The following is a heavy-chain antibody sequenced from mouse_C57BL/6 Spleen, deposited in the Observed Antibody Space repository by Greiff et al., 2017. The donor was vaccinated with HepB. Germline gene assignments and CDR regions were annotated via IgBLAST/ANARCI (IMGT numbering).Heavy chain of an antibody. J-gene: IGHJ4*01. CDR1: GYAFSSYW. Sequence: QVHVKQSGAELVKPGASVKISCKASGYAFSSYWINWVKQRPGKGLEWIGQIYPGDGDTNYNGKFKGKATLTADKSSSTAYMQLSSLTSEDSAVYFCAGKFIDYAMDYWGQGTSVTVSS. V-gene: IGHV1-80*01. D-gene: IGHD1-1*01. CDR3: AGKFIDYAMDY. CDR2: IYPGDGDT.